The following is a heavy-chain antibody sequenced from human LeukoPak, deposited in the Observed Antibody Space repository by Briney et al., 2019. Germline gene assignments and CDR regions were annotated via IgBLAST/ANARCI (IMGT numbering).Heavy chain of an antibody. CDR3: ARDDIVVVPAAMGFDY. J-gene: IGHJ4*02. V-gene: IGHV1-18*04. D-gene: IGHD2-2*01. CDR2: ISAYNGNT. Sequence: ASVKVSCKASGYTFTSYGMSGVRQAPGQGLEWMGWISAYNGNTNYAQKLQGRVTMTTDTSTSTAYMELRSLRYDDTAVYYCARDDIVVVPAAMGFDYWRQGTLVTVSS. CDR1: GYTFTSYG.